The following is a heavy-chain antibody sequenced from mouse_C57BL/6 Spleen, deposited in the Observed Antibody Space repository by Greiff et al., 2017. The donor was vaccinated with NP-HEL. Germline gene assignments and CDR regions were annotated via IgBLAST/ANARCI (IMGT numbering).Heavy chain of an antibody. CDR1: GYTFTSYW. Sequence: QVQLHQPGAELVMPGASVKLSCKASGYTFTSYWMHWVKPRPGQGLEWIGEIDPSDSYTNYNKKFKGKSTFTVDKSSSTAYMQLSSLTSEDSAVYYCARAGDGYLAWFAYWGQGTLVTVSA. CDR2: IDPSDSYT. V-gene: IGHV1-69*01. J-gene: IGHJ3*01. CDR3: ARAGDGYLAWFAY. D-gene: IGHD2-3*01.